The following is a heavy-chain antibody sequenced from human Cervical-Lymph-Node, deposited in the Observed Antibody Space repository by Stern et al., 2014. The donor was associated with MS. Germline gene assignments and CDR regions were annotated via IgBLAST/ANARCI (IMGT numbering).Heavy chain of an antibody. Sequence: QLQESGPGLVKPSETLSLTCTVSGGSLRSYYWNWIRQAPGKGLEWLGVFYHTGSVNYNPSFSSRVAMSVDTSKNQFALTVSSVTAADTAVYYCAREGEYCSGSRCYPFLDYWGQGTLVTVSS. CDR2: FYHTGSV. J-gene: IGHJ4*02. CDR1: GGSLRSYY. V-gene: IGHV4-59*01. CDR3: AREGEYCSGSRCYPFLDY. D-gene: IGHD2-15*01.